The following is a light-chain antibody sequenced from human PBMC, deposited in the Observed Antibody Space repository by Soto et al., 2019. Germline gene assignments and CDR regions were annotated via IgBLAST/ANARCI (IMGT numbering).Light chain of an antibody. V-gene: IGLV1-40*01. CDR3: QSYDSSLSGDV. Sequence: QLVLTQPPSVSGAPGQRVTISCTGSSSNIGAGYDVHWYQRLPGTAPKLLIYGNSNRPSGVPDRFSASKSGTSASLAITGLQAEDEADYFCQSYDSSLSGDVFGTGTKLTVL. CDR2: GNS. J-gene: IGLJ1*01. CDR1: SSNIGAGYD.